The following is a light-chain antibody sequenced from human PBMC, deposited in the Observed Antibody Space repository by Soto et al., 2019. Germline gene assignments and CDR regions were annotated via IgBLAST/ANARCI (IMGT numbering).Light chain of an antibody. CDR2: WAS. J-gene: IGKJ1*01. CDR3: QQYHSTPKT. V-gene: IGKV4-1*01. CDR1: QSVLYSSNNKNY. Sequence: DIVMTQSPDSLAVSLGERATINCKSSQSVLYSSNNKNYLAWYQQKPGQPPKLLFYWASTREFGVPDRFSGSGSGTDFTLTISSLQAEDVAVYYCQQYHSTPKTFGQGTKVEIK.